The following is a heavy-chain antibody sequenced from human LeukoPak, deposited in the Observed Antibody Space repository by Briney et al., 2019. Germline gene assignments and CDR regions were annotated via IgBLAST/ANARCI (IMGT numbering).Heavy chain of an antibody. CDR1: GFTFNNHD. Sequence: PGGSLRLSCAASGFTFNNHDMHWVRQAPGKGLEWVAGISYDGRNKYYADSVKGRFTISRDNSKNTLNLQMNSLRTEHTAVYYCAKPRDIDSWAFDVWGQGTMVTVS. J-gene: IGHJ3*01. V-gene: IGHV3-30*18. D-gene: IGHD2-15*01. CDR2: ISYDGRNK. CDR3: AKPRDIDSWAFDV.